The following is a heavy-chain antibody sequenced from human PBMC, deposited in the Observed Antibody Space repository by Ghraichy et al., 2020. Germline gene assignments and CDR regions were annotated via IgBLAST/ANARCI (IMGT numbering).Heavy chain of an antibody. D-gene: IGHD3-3*01. CDR3: ARGARITIFGVVITKRNWFDP. Sequence: ASVKVSCKASGYTFTGYYMHWVRQAPGQGLEWMGRINPNSGGTNYAQKFQGRVTMTRDTSISTAYMELSRLRSDDTAVYYCARGARITIFGVVITKRNWFDPWGQGTLVTVSS. J-gene: IGHJ5*02. CDR2: INPNSGGT. V-gene: IGHV1-2*06. CDR1: GYTFTGYY.